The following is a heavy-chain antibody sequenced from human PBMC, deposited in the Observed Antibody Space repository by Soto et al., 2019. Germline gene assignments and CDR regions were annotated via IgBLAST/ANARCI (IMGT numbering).Heavy chain of an antibody. CDR3: AREGKSSWKPIDY. D-gene: IGHD6-13*01. V-gene: IGHV4-4*02. CDR1: GDSIIGANW. J-gene: IGHJ4*02. Sequence: PSETLSLTCAVSGDSIIGANWWTWVRQSPEKGLEWIGEIYHSGSTKYNPSLKSRVTMSVNKSKTQFSLRLTSVTAADTALYYCAREGKSSWKPIDYWGQGIVVTVSS. CDR2: IYHSGST.